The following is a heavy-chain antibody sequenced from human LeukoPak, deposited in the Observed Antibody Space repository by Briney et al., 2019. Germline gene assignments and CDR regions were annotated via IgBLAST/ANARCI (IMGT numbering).Heavy chain of an antibody. J-gene: IGHJ3*02. V-gene: IGHV5-51*01. Sequence: GESLKISCKGSGYSFTSYWIGWVRQMPGKGLEWMGIIYPGDSDTRYSPSFQGQVTISADKSISTAYLQWSSLKASDTAMYYCAGRLWDSQYQLLAFDIWGQGQWSPSLQ. CDR2: IYPGDSDT. CDR1: GYSFTSYW. D-gene: IGHD2-2*01. CDR3: AGRLWDSQYQLLAFDI.